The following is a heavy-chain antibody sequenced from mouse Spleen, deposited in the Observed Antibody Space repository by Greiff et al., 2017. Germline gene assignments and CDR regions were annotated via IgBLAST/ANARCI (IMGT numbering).Heavy chain of an antibody. CDR1: GYSITSGYY. J-gene: IGHJ3*01. CDR3: ARDRLGVAWFAY. V-gene: IGHV3-6*01. CDR2: ISYDGSN. Sequence: DVQLQESGPGLVKPSQSLSLTCSVTGYSITSGYYWNWIRQFPGNKLEWMGYISYDGSNNYNPSLKNRISITRDTSKNQFFLKLNSVTTEDTATYYCARDRLGVAWFAYWGQGTLVTVSA. D-gene: IGHD4-1*01.